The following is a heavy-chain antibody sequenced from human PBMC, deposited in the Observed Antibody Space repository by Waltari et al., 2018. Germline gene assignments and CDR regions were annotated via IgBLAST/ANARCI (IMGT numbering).Heavy chain of an antibody. CDR3: ASSDFTYYYDSSGYDY. D-gene: IGHD3-22*01. V-gene: IGHV1-69*05. CDR2: IIPIFGTA. CDR1: EGTFSSYA. Sequence: QVQLVQSGAEVKKPGSSVKFSCKASEGTFSSYAISWVRQAPGQGLEWMGGIIPIFGTANYAQKFQGRVTITTDESTSTAYMELSSLRSEDTAVYYCASSDFTYYYDSSGYDYWGQGTLVTVSS. J-gene: IGHJ4*02.